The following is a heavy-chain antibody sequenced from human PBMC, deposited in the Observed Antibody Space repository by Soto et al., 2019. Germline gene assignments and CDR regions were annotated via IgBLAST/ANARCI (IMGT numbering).Heavy chain of an antibody. CDR2: IYYSGST. CDR1: GGSISNYY. V-gene: IGHV4-59*08. D-gene: IGHD5-12*01. Sequence: SETLSLTCTVSGGSISNYYWSWIRQPPGKGLEWIGYIYYSGSTYYNPSLKSRVTISVDTSKNQSSLKLSSVTAADTAVYYCARHHTNIVATINPLDYWGQRTLVTVSS. CDR3: ARHHTNIVATINPLDY. J-gene: IGHJ4*02.